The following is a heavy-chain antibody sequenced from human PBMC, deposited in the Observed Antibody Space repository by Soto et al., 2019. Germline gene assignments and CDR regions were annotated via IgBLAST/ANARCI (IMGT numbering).Heavy chain of an antibody. V-gene: IGHV1-69*01. J-gene: IGHJ4*02. CDR1: GGTFSSYA. CDR2: IIPIFGTA. Sequence: QVQLVQSGAEVKKPGSSVKVSCKASGGTFSSYAISWVRQAPGQGLEWMGGIIPIFGTANYAQKFQGRVTITAEESTSTAYMELSSLRSEDTAVYYGARLAVRWERPTRPRSPAAAFDSWGQGTLVTVSS. D-gene: IGHD1-26*01. CDR3: ARLAVRWERPTRPRSPAAAFDS.